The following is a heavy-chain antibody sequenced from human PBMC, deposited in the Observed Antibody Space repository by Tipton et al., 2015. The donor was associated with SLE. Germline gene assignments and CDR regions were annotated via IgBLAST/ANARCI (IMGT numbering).Heavy chain of an antibody. D-gene: IGHD7-27*01. CDR2: ISSSGSTI. CDR1: GFTFSSYE. V-gene: IGHV3-48*03. CDR3: ARERSGAFDI. Sequence: SLRLSCAASGFTFSSYEMNWVRQAPGKGLGWVSYISSSGSTIYYADPVKGRFTISRDNAKNSLYLQMNSLRAEDTAVYYCARERSGAFDIWGQGTMVTVSS. J-gene: IGHJ3*02.